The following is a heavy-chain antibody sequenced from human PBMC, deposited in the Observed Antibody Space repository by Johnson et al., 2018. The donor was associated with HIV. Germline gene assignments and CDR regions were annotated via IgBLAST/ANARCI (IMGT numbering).Heavy chain of an antibody. CDR2: IFTVGDV. CDR1: GFTFSSYA. D-gene: IGHD5-18*01. CDR3: ARDGRDLVTRGSFDV. V-gene: IGHV3-30*14. J-gene: IGHJ3*01. Sequence: QVQLVESGGGVVQPGRSLRLYCAASGFTFSSYAMHWVRQAPGKGLEWVSVIFTVGDVYYADSVKGRFTISRDNSKNFLYLQMNSLRPEDTAVYYCARDGRDLVTRGSFDVWGQGTVVTVSS.